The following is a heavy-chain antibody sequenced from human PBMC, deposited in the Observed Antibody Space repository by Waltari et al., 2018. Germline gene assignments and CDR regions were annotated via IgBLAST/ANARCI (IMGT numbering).Heavy chain of an antibody. CDR2: IYHSGST. D-gene: IGHD6-13*01. V-gene: IGHV4-38-2*01. Sequence: QVQLQESGPGLVKPSETLSLTCAVSGYSISSGYYWGWIRQPPGKGLEWIGSIYHSGSTYYNPSLKSRVTISVDTSKNQFSLKLSSVTAADTAVYYCATYIIAAAGTRFDYWGQGTLVTVSS. J-gene: IGHJ4*02. CDR1: GYSISSGYY. CDR3: ATYIIAAAGTRFDY.